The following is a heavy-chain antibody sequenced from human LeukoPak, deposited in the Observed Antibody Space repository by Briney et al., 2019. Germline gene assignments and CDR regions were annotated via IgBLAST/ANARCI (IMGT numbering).Heavy chain of an antibody. CDR1: GFTFSSYS. J-gene: IGHJ4*02. Sequence: GGSLRLSCAASGFTFSSYSMNWVRQAPGKGLEWVSSISSSSSYIYYADSVKGRFTISRDNAKNSLYLQMNSLRAEDTAVYYCARDRTMVRGVIAYWGQGTLVTVSS. V-gene: IGHV3-21*01. CDR2: ISSSSSYI. CDR3: ARDRTMVRGVIAY. D-gene: IGHD3-10*01.